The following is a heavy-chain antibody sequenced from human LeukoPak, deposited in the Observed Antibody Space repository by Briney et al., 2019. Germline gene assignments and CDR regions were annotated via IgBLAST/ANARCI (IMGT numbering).Heavy chain of an antibody. D-gene: IGHD2-15*01. J-gene: IGHJ6*03. CDR3: ARRYCSGGSCYSSYYYYYMDV. V-gene: IGHV1-2*02. Sequence: EASVKVSCKASGYIFTGYYMHWVRQAPGQGLEWMGWINPNSGDTNYAQKFQGRVTMTRDTSISTAYMELRSLRSDDTAVYYCARRYCSGGSCYSSYYYYYMDVWGKGTTVTVSS. CDR1: GYIFTGYY. CDR2: INPNSGDT.